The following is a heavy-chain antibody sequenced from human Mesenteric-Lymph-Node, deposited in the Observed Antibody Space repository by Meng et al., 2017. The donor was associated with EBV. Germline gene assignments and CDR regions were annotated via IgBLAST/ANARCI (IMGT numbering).Heavy chain of an antibody. D-gene: IGHD3-10*01. CDR1: GYTFTTYA. Sequence: QVQRVQSGAGVEQPGASVKVSCKSSGYTFTTYAISWVRQAPGQGLEWMGWTSVHNLNTNYAQKFQGRVTLTTDTSTSTAYMELRSLRSDDTAVYYCATEDAEYLGSGSDWGQGTLVTVSS. CDR2: TSVHNLNT. CDR3: ATEDAEYLGSGSD. V-gene: IGHV1-18*01. J-gene: IGHJ4*02.